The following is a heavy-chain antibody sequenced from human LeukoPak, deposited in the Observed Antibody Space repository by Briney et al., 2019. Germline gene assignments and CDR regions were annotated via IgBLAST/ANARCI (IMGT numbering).Heavy chain of an antibody. J-gene: IGHJ4*02. CDR1: GGTFSSYA. CDR3: ARARDYGDYEGLDY. V-gene: IGHV1-2*02. CDR2: INPNSGGT. Sequence: ASVKVSCKASGGTFSSYAISWVRQAPGQGLEWMGWINPNSGGTNYAQKFQGRVTMTRDTSISTAYMELSRLRSDDTAVYYCARARDYGDYEGLDYWGQGILVTVSS. D-gene: IGHD4-17*01.